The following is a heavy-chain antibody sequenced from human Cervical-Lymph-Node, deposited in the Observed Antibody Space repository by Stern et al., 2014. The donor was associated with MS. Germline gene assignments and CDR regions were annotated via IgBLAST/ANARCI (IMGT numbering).Heavy chain of an antibody. V-gene: IGHV3-33*01. CDR3: ARSSSPSPYYYYGMDV. Sequence: VHLVESGGGVVQPRRSLRLSCAASGFTFSSYGMHWVRQAPGKGLEWVAGIWYDGSNKYYADSVKGRFTISRDNSKNTLYLQMNSLRAEDTAVYYCARSSSPSPYYYYGMDVWGQGTTVTVSS. CDR2: IWYDGSNK. CDR1: GFTFSSYG. D-gene: IGHD6-13*01. J-gene: IGHJ6*02.